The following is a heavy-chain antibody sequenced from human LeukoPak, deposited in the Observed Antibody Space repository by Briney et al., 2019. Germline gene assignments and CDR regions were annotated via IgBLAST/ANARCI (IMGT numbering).Heavy chain of an antibody. CDR1: GFTVSSNY. V-gene: IGHV3-53*01. Sequence: GGSLRLSCAASGFTVSSNYMSWVRQAPGKGLEWVSVIYSGGSTYYADSVKGRFTISRDNSKNTLYLQMNSLRAEDTAVYYCAREGYCSGGSCSGGFDYWGQGTLVTVSS. CDR2: IYSGGST. D-gene: IGHD2-15*01. J-gene: IGHJ4*02. CDR3: AREGYCSGGSCSGGFDY.